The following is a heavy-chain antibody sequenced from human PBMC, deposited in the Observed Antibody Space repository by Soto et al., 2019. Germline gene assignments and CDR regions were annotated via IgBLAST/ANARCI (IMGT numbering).Heavy chain of an antibody. CDR1: GGSISSYY. Sequence: SETLSLTCTVSGGSISSYYWSWIRQPPGKGLEWIGYIYYSGSTNYNPSLKSRVTISVDTSKNQFSLKLGSVTAADTAVYYCARWSGSYRTFDYWGQGTLVTVS. CDR3: ARWSGSYRTFDY. J-gene: IGHJ4*02. CDR2: IYYSGST. V-gene: IGHV4-59*08. D-gene: IGHD1-26*01.